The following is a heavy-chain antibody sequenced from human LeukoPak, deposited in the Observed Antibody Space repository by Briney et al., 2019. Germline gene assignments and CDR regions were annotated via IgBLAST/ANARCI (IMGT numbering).Heavy chain of an antibody. CDR1: GFTFSSYW. CDR3: ARDEANDFWSGYPGNWFDH. V-gene: IGHV3-7*01. Sequence: PGGSLRLSCAASGFTFSSYWMSWVRQAPGKGLEWVANIKQDGSEKYYVDSVKGRFTISRDNAKNSLYLQMNSLRAEDTAVYYCARDEANDFWSGYPGNWFDHWGQGTLVTVSS. D-gene: IGHD3-3*01. CDR2: IKQDGSEK. J-gene: IGHJ5*02.